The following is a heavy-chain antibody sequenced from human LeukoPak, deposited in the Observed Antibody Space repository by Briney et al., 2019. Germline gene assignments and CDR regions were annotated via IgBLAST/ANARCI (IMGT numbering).Heavy chain of an antibody. Sequence: SETLSLTCTVSGGSISSGSYYWSWIRQPAGKGLEWIGRIYTSGSTNYNPSLKSRVTISVDTSKNQFSLKLSSVTAADTAVYYCAREFSSWTWHDAFDIWGQGTMVTVSS. J-gene: IGHJ3*02. CDR3: AREFSSWTWHDAFDI. CDR2: IYTSGST. D-gene: IGHD6-13*01. V-gene: IGHV4-61*02. CDR1: GGSISSGSYY.